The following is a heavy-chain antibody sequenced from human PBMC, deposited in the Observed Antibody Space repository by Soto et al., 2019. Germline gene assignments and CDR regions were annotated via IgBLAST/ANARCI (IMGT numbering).Heavy chain of an antibody. Sequence: SETLSLTCTVSGDSISSRDYYWGWSRLPPGEGLEWGGSIYYRGSTYYNSSLTSRVTISVDPSTNQCSLKLSSVTAADTAVYYCVAHGMSAVLWIKHWGQGTPVTVSP. CDR1: GDSISSRDYY. CDR3: VAHGMSAVLWIKH. D-gene: IGHD5-12*01. J-gene: IGHJ1*01. CDR2: IYYRGST. V-gene: IGHV4-39*01.